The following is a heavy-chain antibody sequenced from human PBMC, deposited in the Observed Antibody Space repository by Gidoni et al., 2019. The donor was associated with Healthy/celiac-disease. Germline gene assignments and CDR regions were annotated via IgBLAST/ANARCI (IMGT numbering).Heavy chain of an antibody. CDR2: ISGSVGST. Sequence: EVQLLEPGGGLVQPGEPQRFPCAAAGATFSSYAMSGVRQAPGKGLGWVSAISGSVGSTYYADSVKSRFTISRENSKNTLYLQKNSLRAEDTAVYYCAKALGGYHSPKDYWGQGTLVTVSS. CDR3: AKALGGYHSPKDY. J-gene: IGHJ4*02. CDR1: GATFSSYA. D-gene: IGHD3-22*01. V-gene: IGHV3-23*01.